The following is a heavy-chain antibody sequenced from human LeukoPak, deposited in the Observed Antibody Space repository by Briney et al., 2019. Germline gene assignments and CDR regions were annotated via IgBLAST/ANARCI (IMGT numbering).Heavy chain of an antibody. J-gene: IGHJ5*02. CDR2: IYYSGST. CDR3: ARETVPAATTNWFDP. V-gene: IGHV4-30-4*08. Sequence: SQTLSLTCTVSGGSISSGDYYWSWIRQPPGKGRGWIGYIYYSGSTYYNPSLKSLVTISVDTSKNQFSLKLSSVTAADTAVYYCARETVPAATTNWFDPWGQGTLVTVSS. CDR1: GGSISSGDYY. D-gene: IGHD2-2*01.